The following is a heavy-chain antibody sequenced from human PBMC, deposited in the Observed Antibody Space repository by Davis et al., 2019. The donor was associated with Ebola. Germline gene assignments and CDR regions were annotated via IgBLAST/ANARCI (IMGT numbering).Heavy chain of an antibody. V-gene: IGHV3-30*03. CDR2: ISYDGSNK. Sequence: GESLKISCAASGFTFSSYGMHWVRQAPGKGLEWVAVISYDGSNKYYADSVKGRFTISRDNAKNSLYLQMNSLRDEDTAVYYCARRRGYSYGPDYYYYYGMDVWGQGITVTVSS. J-gene: IGHJ6*02. CDR3: ARRRGYSYGPDYYYYYGMDV. D-gene: IGHD5-18*01. CDR1: GFTFSSYG.